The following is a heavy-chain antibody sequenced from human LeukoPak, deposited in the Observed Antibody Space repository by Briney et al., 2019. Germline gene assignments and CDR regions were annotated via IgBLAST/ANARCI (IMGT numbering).Heavy chain of an antibody. D-gene: IGHD3-22*01. J-gene: IGHJ4*02. V-gene: IGHV4-59*01. CDR3: ARGDSGSYYDSSGSISYYFDY. Sequence: SETLSLTCTVSGGSISSYYWSWVRQPPGKGLEWIGYIFYSGRTNYNPSLKSRVTISVDTSKNQFSLKLSSVTAADTAVYYCARGDSGSYYDSSGSISYYFDYWGQGTLVTVSS. CDR2: IFYSGRT. CDR1: GGSISSYY.